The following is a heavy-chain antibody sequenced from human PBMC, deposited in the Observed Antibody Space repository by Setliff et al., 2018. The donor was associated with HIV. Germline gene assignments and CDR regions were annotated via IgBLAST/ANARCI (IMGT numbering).Heavy chain of an antibody. CDR3: ARHGWSGSYYYPFEY. CDR2: IYTSGST. J-gene: IGHJ4*02. Sequence: KTSETLSLTCTVSGGSISSGSYYWSWIRQPAGKGLEWIGHIYTSGSTNHNPSLKSRVTISVDTSKNQFSLKLSSVTAADTAVYYCARHGWSGSYYYPFEYWGQGTLVTVSS. V-gene: IGHV4-61*09. D-gene: IGHD1-26*01. CDR1: GGSISSGSYY.